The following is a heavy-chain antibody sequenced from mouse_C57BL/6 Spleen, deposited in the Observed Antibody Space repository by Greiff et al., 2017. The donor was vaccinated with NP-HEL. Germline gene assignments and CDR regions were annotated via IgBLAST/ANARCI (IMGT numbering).Heavy chain of an antibody. CDR2: FHPYNDDT. V-gene: IGHV1-47*01. Sequence: VKLVESGAELVKPGASVKMSCKASGYTFTTYPIEWMKQNHGKSLEWIGNFHPYNDDTKYNEKFKGKATLTVEKSSSTVYLELSRLTSDDSAVYYCARRYGSSLAWFAYWGQGTLVTVSA. D-gene: IGHD1-1*01. J-gene: IGHJ3*01. CDR1: GYTFTTYP. CDR3: ARRYGSSLAWFAY.